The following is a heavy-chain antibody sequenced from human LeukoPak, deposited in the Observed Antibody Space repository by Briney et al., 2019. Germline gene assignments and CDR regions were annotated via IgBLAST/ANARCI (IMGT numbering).Heavy chain of an antibody. V-gene: IGHV1-69*04. D-gene: IGHD5/OR15-5a*01. CDR3: ARGGGNVYRAPFYCYMDV. Sequence: ASVKVSCKASGGTFSSYAISWVRQAPGQGLEWMGRIIPILGIANYAQKFQGRVTITADKSTSTAYMELSSLRSEDTAVYYCARGGGNVYRAPFYCYMDVWGKGTTVTVSS. CDR1: GGTFSSYA. CDR2: IIPILGIA. J-gene: IGHJ6*03.